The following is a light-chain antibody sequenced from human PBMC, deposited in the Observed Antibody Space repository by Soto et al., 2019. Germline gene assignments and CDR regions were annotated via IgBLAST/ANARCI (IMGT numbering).Light chain of an antibody. V-gene: IGKV1-5*03. CDR1: QSVGPF. CDR3: QQYKHYST. Sequence: DIQMTQSPSTLAASVGDRVSITCRASQSVGPFLAWYQQKSGRAPKLLIHTASTLKSGVPSRFSGSGSETEFILTISSLQPDDFATYYCQQYKHYSTFGQGTNLEIK. J-gene: IGKJ2*01. CDR2: TAS.